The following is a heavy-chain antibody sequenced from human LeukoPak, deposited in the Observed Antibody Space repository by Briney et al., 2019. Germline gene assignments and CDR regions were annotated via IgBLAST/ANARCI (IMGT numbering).Heavy chain of an antibody. V-gene: IGHV3-30*12. Sequence: GGSLRLSCAASGFTFHNFGMVRVRQAPGKGLQWVAAIDPDGNDNYYADSAGGRFVISRDNSKNTLYLQIYSLTVVDTAVYYCARDSDTSGNHWFFDVWGRGTLVIASS. CDR2: IDPDGNDN. CDR1: GFTFHNFG. J-gene: IGHJ2*01. D-gene: IGHD6-19*01. CDR3: ARDSDTSGNHWFFDV.